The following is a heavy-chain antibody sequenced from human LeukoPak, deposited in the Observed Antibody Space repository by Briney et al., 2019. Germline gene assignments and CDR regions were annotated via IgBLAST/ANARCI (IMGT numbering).Heavy chain of an antibody. V-gene: IGHV4-39*01. CDR2: IYYIGST. Sequence: KPSETLSLTCTVSGGSISSSSYYWGWIRQPPGKGLEWIGSIYYIGSTYYNPSLKSRVTISVDTSKNQFSLKLSSVTAADTAVYYCARHCTNGVCYTDFDYWGQGTLVTVSS. CDR3: ARHCTNGVCYTDFDY. CDR1: GGSISSSSYY. J-gene: IGHJ4*02. D-gene: IGHD2-8*01.